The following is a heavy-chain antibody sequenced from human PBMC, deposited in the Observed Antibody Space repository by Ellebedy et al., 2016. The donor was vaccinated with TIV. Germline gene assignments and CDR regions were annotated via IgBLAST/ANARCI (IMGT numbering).Heavy chain of an antibody. D-gene: IGHD3-22*01. V-gene: IGHV1-46*01. Sequence: ASVKVSCKASGYTFTSYYMYWVRQAPGQGLEWMGIINPSGGSSNYAQKFQGRVTMTRDTSTSHVYMELSSLRTEDTAVYYCARGDKYYYDSSGYYYTYWGQGTLVTVSS. CDR2: INPSGGSS. J-gene: IGHJ4*02. CDR3: ARGDKYYYDSSGYYYTY. CDR1: GYTFTSYY.